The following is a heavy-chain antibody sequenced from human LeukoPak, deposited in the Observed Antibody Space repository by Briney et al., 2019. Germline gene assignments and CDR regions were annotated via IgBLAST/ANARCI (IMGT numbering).Heavy chain of an antibody. CDR2: ISSSSSYI. D-gene: IGHD3-22*01. J-gene: IGHJ4*02. Sequence: GGSLRFSCAASGFTFSSYSMNWVRQAPGKGLEWVSSISSSSSYIYYADSVKGRFTISRDNAKNSLYLQMNSLRAEDTAVYYCARGDYYDSSGYYPGVDYWGQGTLVTVSS. V-gene: IGHV3-21*01. CDR1: GFTFSSYS. CDR3: ARGDYYDSSGYYPGVDY.